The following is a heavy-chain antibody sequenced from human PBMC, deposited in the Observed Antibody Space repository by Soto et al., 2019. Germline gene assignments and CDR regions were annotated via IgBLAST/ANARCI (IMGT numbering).Heavy chain of an antibody. CDR2: ISYDGSNK. J-gene: IGHJ4*02. Sequence: QVQLVESGGGVVQPGRSLRLSCAASGFTFSSYAMHWVRQAPGKGLEWVAVISYDGSNKYYADSVKGRFTISRDNSKNTLYLQMNSLRAEDTAVYYCARAKIAEAPGYFDYWGQGTLVTVSS. CDR3: ARAKIAEAPGYFDY. D-gene: IGHD6-13*01. CDR1: GFTFSSYA. V-gene: IGHV3-30-3*01.